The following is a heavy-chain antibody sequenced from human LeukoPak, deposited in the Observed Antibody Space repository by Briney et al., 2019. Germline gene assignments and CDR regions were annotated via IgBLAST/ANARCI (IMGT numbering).Heavy chain of an antibody. CDR1: GGSISSYY. V-gene: IGHV4-59*01. D-gene: IGHD3-22*01. CDR3: ARGYYYDSSGYFPEFDY. CDR2: IYYSGST. Sequence: SETLSLTCTVSGGSISSYYWSWIRQPPGKGLEWIGYIYYSGSTNYNPSHKSRVTISVDTSKNQFSLKLSSVTAADTAVYYCARGYYYDSSGYFPEFDYWGQGTLVTVSS. J-gene: IGHJ4*02.